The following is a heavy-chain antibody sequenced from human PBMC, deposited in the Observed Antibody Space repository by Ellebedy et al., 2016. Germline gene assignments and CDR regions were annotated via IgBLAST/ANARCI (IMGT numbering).Heavy chain of an antibody. V-gene: IGHV3-30-3*01. CDR3: ARDLYYDILTGSYGMDV. Sequence: GESLKISXAASGFTFSSYAMHWVRQAPGKGLEWVAVISYDGSNKYYADSVKGRFTISRDNSKNTLYLQMNSLRAEDTAVYYCARDLYYDILTGSYGMDVWGQGTTVTVSS. J-gene: IGHJ6*02. CDR1: GFTFSSYA. D-gene: IGHD3-9*01. CDR2: ISYDGSNK.